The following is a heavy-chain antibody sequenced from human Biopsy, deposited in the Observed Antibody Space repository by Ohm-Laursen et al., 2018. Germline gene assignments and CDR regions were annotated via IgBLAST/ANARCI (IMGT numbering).Heavy chain of an antibody. Sequence: SVKVSCKASGYTFRSYGISWVRQAPGQGLEWVGRIISMVGTPKYAQKFQGRATITVDKSTSTAYLDLSSLKSEDTAVYYCARDKTVLNYYFASDVWGQGTTVTVSS. V-gene: IGHV1-69*04. CDR1: GYTFRSYG. CDR2: IISMVGTP. CDR3: ARDKTVLNYYFASDV. J-gene: IGHJ6*01. D-gene: IGHD2/OR15-2a*01.